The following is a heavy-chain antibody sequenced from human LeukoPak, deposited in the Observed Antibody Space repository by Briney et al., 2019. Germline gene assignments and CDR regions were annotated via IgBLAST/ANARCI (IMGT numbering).Heavy chain of an antibody. V-gene: IGHV4-39*01. CDR1: GGSISSSSYY. Sequence: SETLSLTCTVSGGSISSSSYYWGWIRQPPGKGLEWIGSIYYSGSTYYNPSLKSRVTISVDTSKNQFSLKLSSVTAADTAVYYCARQPILPYSGGWSHWGQGTLVTVSS. CDR2: IYYSGST. J-gene: IGHJ4*02. CDR3: ARQPILPYSGGWSH. D-gene: IGHD6-19*01.